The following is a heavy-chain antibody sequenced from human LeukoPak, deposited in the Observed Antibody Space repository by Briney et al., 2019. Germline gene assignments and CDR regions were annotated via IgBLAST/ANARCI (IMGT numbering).Heavy chain of an antibody. CDR1: GFTFSSSA. V-gene: IGHV3-23*01. Sequence: PGGSLRLSCAASGFTFSSSAMNWVRQAPGKGLEWVSGISGSGISRGYADSVKGRFTISRDNSKNTVLLQMDSLRAEDTAIYYCAKRSGVYSDNSGVFDYWGQGSLVTVSS. CDR2: ISGSGISR. J-gene: IGHJ4*02. CDR3: AKRSGVYSDNSGVFDY. D-gene: IGHD4-11*01.